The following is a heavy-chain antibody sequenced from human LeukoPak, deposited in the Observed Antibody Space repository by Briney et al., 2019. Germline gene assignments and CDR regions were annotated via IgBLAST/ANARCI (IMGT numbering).Heavy chain of an antibody. CDR3: ARQQDTTNPGY. V-gene: IGHV3-48*03. J-gene: IGHJ4*02. CDR1: GFTFSSYE. CDR2: ISSSSRTI. D-gene: IGHD5-18*01. Sequence: PGGSLRLSCAGSGFTFSSYEMNWVRQAPRKGLEWVSYISSSSRTIYYADSVKGRFTISRDNSKNTLYLQMNGLRAEDTAVYYCARQQDTTNPGYWGQGTLVTVSS.